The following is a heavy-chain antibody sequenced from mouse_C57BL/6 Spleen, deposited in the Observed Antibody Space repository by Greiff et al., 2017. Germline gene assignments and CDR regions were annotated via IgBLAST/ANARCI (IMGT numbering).Heavy chain of an antibody. CDR1: GYTFTDYY. Sequence: VQLQQSGPELVKPGASVKISCKASGYTFTDYYMNWVKQSHGKSLEWIGDINPNNGGTSYNQKFKGKATLTVDKSSSTAYMELRSLTSEDSAVYYCAREDYYGKDFDVWGTGTTVTVSS. CDR2: INPNNGGT. CDR3: AREDYYGKDFDV. V-gene: IGHV1-26*01. J-gene: IGHJ1*03. D-gene: IGHD1-1*01.